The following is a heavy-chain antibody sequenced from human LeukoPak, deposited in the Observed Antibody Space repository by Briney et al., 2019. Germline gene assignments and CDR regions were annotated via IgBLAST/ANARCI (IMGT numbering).Heavy chain of an antibody. V-gene: IGHV3-74*01. CDR1: GFIFSNFW. CDR3: AREDAGRRAFDF. Sequence: PGGSLRLSCAASGFIFSNFWIHWVRHAPGEGLVWVSRIRSDGSTTNYADSVKGRFTISRDNAKNTLYLQMNSLRADDTAVYYCAREDAGRRAFDFWGQGTLVTVSS. J-gene: IGHJ4*02. CDR2: IRSDGSTT. D-gene: IGHD2-2*01.